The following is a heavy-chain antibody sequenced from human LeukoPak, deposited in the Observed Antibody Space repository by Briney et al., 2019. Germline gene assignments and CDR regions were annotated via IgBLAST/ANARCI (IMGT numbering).Heavy chain of an antibody. Sequence: GGSLRLSCAASGFTFSSYAMSWVSQAPGKGLEWVSAISGSGGSTYYADSVKGRFTISRDNSKNTLYLQMNSLRAEDTAVYYCAKETGKYQLLSMWFDPWGQGTLVTVSS. V-gene: IGHV3-23*01. J-gene: IGHJ5*02. D-gene: IGHD2-2*01. CDR2: ISGSGGST. CDR1: GFTFSSYA. CDR3: AKETGKYQLLSMWFDP.